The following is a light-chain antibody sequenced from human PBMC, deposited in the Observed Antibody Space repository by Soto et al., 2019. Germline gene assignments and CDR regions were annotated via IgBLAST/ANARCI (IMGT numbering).Light chain of an antibody. V-gene: IGKV1-5*03. CDR1: QSISSW. Sequence: DIQMTQSPSTLPASVGDRVTITCRASQSISSWLAWYQQKPGKAPKLLISQASSLESGVPSRFSGSGSETEFTLTISGLQPDDFASYYCQQYNSYSWTFGQGTKVDIK. CDR2: QAS. J-gene: IGKJ1*01. CDR3: QQYNSYSWT.